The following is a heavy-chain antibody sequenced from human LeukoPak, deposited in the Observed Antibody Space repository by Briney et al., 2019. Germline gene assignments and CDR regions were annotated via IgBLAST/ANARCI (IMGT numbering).Heavy chain of an antibody. Sequence: SETLSLTCAVYGGSISGYYWSWICQPLGKGLEWIGEINHSGSTNYNPSLKSRVTISVDTSKNQFSLRLSSVTAADTAVYYCARGRRWLQFGGQGTLVTVSS. V-gene: IGHV4-34*01. J-gene: IGHJ4*02. CDR1: GGSISGYY. CDR2: INHSGST. CDR3: ARGRRWLQF. D-gene: IGHD5-24*01.